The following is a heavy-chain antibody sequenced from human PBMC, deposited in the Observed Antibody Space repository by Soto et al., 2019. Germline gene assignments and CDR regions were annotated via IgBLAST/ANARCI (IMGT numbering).Heavy chain of an antibody. CDR1: GFAFSSHP. CDR2: ISDGGDLT. CDR3: ARRVIGSSRAFDI. J-gene: IGHJ3*02. D-gene: IGHD3-10*01. Sequence: GGSLRLSCAASGFAFSSHPMSWVRQAPEKGLEWVAGISDGGDLTYNADSVRGRFTISRDNSRNTLYLRMNSLRAEDTAVYYCARRVIGSSRAFDIWGQGTMVTVSS. V-gene: IGHV3-23*01.